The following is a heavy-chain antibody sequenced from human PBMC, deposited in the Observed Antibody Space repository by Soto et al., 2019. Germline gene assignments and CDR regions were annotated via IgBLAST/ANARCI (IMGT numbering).Heavy chain of an antibody. CDR3: ARGRVVPAAMYV. Sequence: PGGSLRLSCAASGFTFSSYAMHWVRQAPGKGLEWVAVISYDGSNKYYADSVKGRFTISRDNSKNTLYLQMNSLRAEDTAVYYCARGRVVPAAMYVWGQGTTVTVSS. D-gene: IGHD2-2*01. V-gene: IGHV3-30-3*01. J-gene: IGHJ6*02. CDR1: GFTFSSYA. CDR2: ISYDGSNK.